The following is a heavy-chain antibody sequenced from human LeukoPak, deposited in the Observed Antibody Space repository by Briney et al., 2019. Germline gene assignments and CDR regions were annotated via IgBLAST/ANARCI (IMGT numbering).Heavy chain of an antibody. D-gene: IGHD1-26*01. Sequence: GGSLRLSCAASGFTFDDYGMSWVRQAPGKGLEWVAAINWNGGSTGYADSVKGRFTISRDDAKNSLYLQMNSLRAEDTALYYCARDRPGGGSYYSNYWGQGTLVTVSS. V-gene: IGHV3-20*04. CDR2: INWNGGST. CDR1: GFTFDDYG. CDR3: ARDRPGGGSYYSNY. J-gene: IGHJ4*02.